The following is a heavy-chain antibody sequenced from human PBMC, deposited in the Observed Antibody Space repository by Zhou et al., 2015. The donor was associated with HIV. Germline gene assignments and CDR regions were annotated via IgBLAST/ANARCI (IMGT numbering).Heavy chain of an antibody. CDR1: GGTFSSYA. CDR3: ARDSGRTVVTPEDWYFDL. V-gene: IGHV1-69*12. D-gene: IGHD4-23*01. J-gene: IGHJ2*01. CDR2: IIPIFGTA. Sequence: QVQLVQSGAEVKKPGSSVKVSCKASGGTFSSYAISWVRQAPGQGLEWMGGIIPIFGTANYAQKFQGRVTITADESTSTAYMELSSLRSEDTAVYYCARDSGRTVVTPEDWYFDLVGPWPPWSLSPQ.